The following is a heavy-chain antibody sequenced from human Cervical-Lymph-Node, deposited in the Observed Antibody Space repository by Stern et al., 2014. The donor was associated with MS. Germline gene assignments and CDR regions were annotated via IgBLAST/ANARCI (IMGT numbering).Heavy chain of an antibody. CDR3: ARDDVMVWGIDV. V-gene: IGHV1-69*01. J-gene: IGHJ6*02. D-gene: IGHD3-10*01. CDR2: VIYMFGTS. CDR1: GGTFSNYG. Sequence: LQLEESGAEVKKPGSSVNVSCNASGGTFSNYGYSWVRLVHRPGLEWMGGVIYMFGTSNYEQTFYSRRTIISDEYTSTAYTPLHSLGSEDTAVYYGARDDVMVWGIDVWGQGTPVTVSS.